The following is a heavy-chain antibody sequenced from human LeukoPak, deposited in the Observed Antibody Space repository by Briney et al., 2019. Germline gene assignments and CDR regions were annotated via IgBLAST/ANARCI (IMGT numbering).Heavy chain of an antibody. Sequence: SETLSLTCTVSGGSISSYYWSWIRQPPGKGLEWIGYIYCSGSTNYNPSLKSRVTISVDTSKNQFSLKLSSVTAADTAVYYCARDGYFWSGYFDYWGQGTLVTVSS. CDR2: IYCSGST. D-gene: IGHD3-3*01. CDR1: GGSISSYY. J-gene: IGHJ4*02. V-gene: IGHV4-59*12. CDR3: ARDGYFWSGYFDY.